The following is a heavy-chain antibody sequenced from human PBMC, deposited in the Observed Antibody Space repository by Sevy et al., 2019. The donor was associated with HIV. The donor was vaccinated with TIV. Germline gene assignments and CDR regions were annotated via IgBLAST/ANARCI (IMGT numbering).Heavy chain of an antibody. D-gene: IGHD1-26*01. V-gene: IGHV4-34*01. J-gene: IGHJ5*02. Sequence: SETLSLTCAVYGGSFSGYYWSWIRQPPGKGLEWIGEINHSGSTNYNPSLKSLVTISVDTSKNQFSLKLSSVTAADTAVYYCARGVGATTRNWFDPWGQGTLVTVSS. CDR2: INHSGST. CDR3: ARGVGATTRNWFDP. CDR1: GGSFSGYY.